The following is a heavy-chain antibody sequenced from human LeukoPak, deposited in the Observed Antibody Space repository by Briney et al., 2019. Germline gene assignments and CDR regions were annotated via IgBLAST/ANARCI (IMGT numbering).Heavy chain of an antibody. CDR3: AKDRGDILTGTEDGFDY. CDR2: MNPNSGNT. D-gene: IGHD3-9*01. V-gene: IGHV1-8*01. J-gene: IGHJ4*02. Sequence: ASVKVSCKASGYTFTSYDINWVRQATGQGLEWMGWMNPNSGNTGYAQKFQGRVTMTRNTSISTAYMELSSLRSEDTAVYYCAKDRGDILTGTEDGFDYWGQGTLVTVSS. CDR1: GYTFTSYD.